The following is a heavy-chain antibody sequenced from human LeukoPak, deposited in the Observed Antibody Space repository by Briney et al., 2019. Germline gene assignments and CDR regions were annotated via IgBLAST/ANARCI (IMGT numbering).Heavy chain of an antibody. V-gene: IGHV3-30*18. CDR3: AKDRYSSSWRGIFDY. D-gene: IGHD6-13*01. Sequence: GGSLRLSCAASGFTFSSYGMHWVRQAPGKGLEWVAVISYDGSNKYYADSVKGRFTISRDNSKNTLYLQMNSLRAEDTAVYYCAKDRYSSSWRGIFDYWGQGTLVTVSS. CDR2: ISYDGSNK. J-gene: IGHJ4*02. CDR1: GFTFSSYG.